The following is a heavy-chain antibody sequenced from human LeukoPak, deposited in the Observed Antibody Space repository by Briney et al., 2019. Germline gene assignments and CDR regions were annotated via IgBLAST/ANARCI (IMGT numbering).Heavy chain of an antibody. CDR2: IYYSGST. D-gene: IGHD4-17*01. CDR3: AKMGNPAAVTTDY. V-gene: IGHV4-61*08. CDR1: GGSISSGGYY. J-gene: IGHJ4*02. Sequence: SETLSLTCTVSGGSISSGGYYWSWIRQHPGKGLEWIGYIYYSGSTNYNPSLKSRVTISIDTSKNQFSLKLSSVTAADTAIYYCAKMGNPAAVTTDYWGQGTLVTVSS.